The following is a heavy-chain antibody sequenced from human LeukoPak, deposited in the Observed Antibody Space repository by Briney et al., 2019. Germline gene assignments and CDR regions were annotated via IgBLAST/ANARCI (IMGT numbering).Heavy chain of an antibody. CDR2: ISGSGGSP. CDR1: GFTFYSYA. CDR3: AKDDGRYYFDY. V-gene: IGHV3-23*01. J-gene: IGHJ4*02. Sequence: GGSLRLSCAASGFTFYSYAMSWVRQAPGKGLEWVSAISGSGGSPYYADSVKGRFTISRDNSKNTLYLQMNSLRAEGTAVYYCAKDDGRYYFDYWGQGSLVTVSS.